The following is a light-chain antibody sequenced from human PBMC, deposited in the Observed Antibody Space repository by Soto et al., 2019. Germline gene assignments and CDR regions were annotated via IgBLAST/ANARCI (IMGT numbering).Light chain of an antibody. CDR3: QHCSTWLWT. CDR1: QSVDSK. Sequence: EIVMTQSPATLSVSPGERATLSCRASQSVDSKLAWYQQKPGQGPRLLIYGASSRATGIPARFSGSGSGTEVPLTISSLQSEDFGVYYCQHCSTWLWTFGQGTKVGIK. CDR2: GAS. V-gene: IGKV3-15*01. J-gene: IGKJ1*01.